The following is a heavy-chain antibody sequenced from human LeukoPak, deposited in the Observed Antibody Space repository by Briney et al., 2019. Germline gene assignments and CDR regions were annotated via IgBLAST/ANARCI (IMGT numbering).Heavy chain of an antibody. CDR2: IYYSGST. Sequence: SQTLSLTCTVSGGSISSGDYYWSWIRQPPGKGLEWIGYIYYSGSTYYNPSHKSRVTISVDTSKNQFSLKLSSVTAADTAVYYCARAPWGYYYDSSGLFDYWGQGTLVTVSS. D-gene: IGHD3-22*01. CDR3: ARAPWGYYYDSSGLFDY. V-gene: IGHV4-30-4*08. J-gene: IGHJ4*02. CDR1: GGSISSGDYY.